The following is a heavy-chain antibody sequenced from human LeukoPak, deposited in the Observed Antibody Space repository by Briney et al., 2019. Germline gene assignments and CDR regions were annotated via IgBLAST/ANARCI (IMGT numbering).Heavy chain of an antibody. CDR2: IYTSGST. Sequence: SETLSLTCTVSGGSISSGSYYWSWIRQPAGKGLEWIGRIYTSGSTNYNPSLKSRVTISVDTSKNQFSLKLSSVTAADTAVYYCARTRAAAGTLYYYYMDVWGKGTTVTISS. J-gene: IGHJ6*03. D-gene: IGHD6-13*01. CDR3: ARTRAAAGTLYYYYMDV. V-gene: IGHV4-61*02. CDR1: GGSISSGSYY.